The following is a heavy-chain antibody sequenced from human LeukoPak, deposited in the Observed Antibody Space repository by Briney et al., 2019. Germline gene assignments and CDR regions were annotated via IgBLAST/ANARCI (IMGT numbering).Heavy chain of an antibody. D-gene: IGHD3-22*01. J-gene: IGHJ4*02. Sequence: GGSLRLSCAASGFTFSTYAMSWVRQAPGKGLEWVSAISGGGGNTYYADSVRGRFTISRDNSKNTLYLHMSSLRAEDTAVYYCAKGRYDSTGYRYFDYRGQGTLVTVSS. CDR3: AKGRYDSTGYRYFDY. CDR2: ISGGGGNT. V-gene: IGHV3-23*01. CDR1: GFTFSTYA.